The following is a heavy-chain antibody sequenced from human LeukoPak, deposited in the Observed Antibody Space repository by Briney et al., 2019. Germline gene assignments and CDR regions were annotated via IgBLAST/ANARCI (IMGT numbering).Heavy chain of an antibody. Sequence: KTSETLSLTCAVSGGSISSSNWWSWVRQPPGKGLEWIGEIYHSGSTYYNPSLKSRVTISVDTSKNQFSLKLSSVTAADTAVYYCARLSSSWYQDWYFDLWGRGTLVTVSS. CDR2: IYHSGST. V-gene: IGHV4-4*02. D-gene: IGHD6-13*01. CDR1: GGSISSSNW. J-gene: IGHJ2*01. CDR3: ARLSSSWYQDWYFDL.